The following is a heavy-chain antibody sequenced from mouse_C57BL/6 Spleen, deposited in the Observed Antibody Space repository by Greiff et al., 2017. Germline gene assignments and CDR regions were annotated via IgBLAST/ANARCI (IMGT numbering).Heavy chain of an antibody. V-gene: IGHV1-82*01. J-gene: IGHJ4*01. Sequence: VKLVESGPELVKPGASVKISCKASGYAFSSSWMNWVKQRPGKGLEWIGRIYPGDGDTNYNGKFKGKATLTADKSSSTAYMQLSSLTSEDSAVYFCASLRYYAMDYWGQGTSVTVSS. CDR3: ASLRYYAMDY. D-gene: IGHD1-1*01. CDR2: IYPGDGDT. CDR1: GYAFSSSW.